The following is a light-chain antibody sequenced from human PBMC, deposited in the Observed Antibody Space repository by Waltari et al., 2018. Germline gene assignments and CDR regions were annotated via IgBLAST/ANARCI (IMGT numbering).Light chain of an antibody. J-gene: IGLJ3*02. CDR1: SSDIGGSRY. Sequence: QSALTQPASVSGSLGQSITISCTGSSSDIGGSRYVHWYQQHPNKAPKLVIYDVSNRPSGVSNRFSGSKSGNTASLTISGLQAEDEADYYCSSYMSRSPRVFGGGTRLTVL. CDR2: DVS. V-gene: IGLV2-14*03. CDR3: SSYMSRSPRV.